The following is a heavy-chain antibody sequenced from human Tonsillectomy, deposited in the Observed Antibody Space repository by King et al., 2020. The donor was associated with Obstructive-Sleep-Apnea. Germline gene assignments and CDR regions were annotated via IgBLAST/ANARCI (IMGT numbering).Heavy chain of an antibody. CDR3: ARGETQFFGSGNVDT. V-gene: IGHV5-51*01. Sequence: VQLVQSGTEVKKPGESLKLSCKASGYYFTSYWIGWVRQKPGKGLEWMGIIYPDDSDIMYSPSFQGQVSMSVDKSVSTAYLQWTSVTASDTAMYYCARGETQFFGSGNVDTWGQGTLVIVSS. D-gene: IGHD3-10*01. CDR1: GYYFTSYW. J-gene: IGHJ5*02. CDR2: IYPDDSDI.